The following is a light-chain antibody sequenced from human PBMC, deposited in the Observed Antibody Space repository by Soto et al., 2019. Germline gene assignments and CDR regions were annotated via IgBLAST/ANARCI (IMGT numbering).Light chain of an antibody. Sequence: EIVLTQSPATLSLSPGERATLSCGASQSVSSSYLAWYQQKPGLAPRLLIYDASSRATGIPDRFSGSGSGTAFPLTISRLEPEDFAVDYCQQYGSSPLTFGGGTKVESK. CDR3: QQYGSSPLT. V-gene: IGKV3D-20*01. J-gene: IGKJ4*01. CDR2: DAS. CDR1: QSVSSSY.